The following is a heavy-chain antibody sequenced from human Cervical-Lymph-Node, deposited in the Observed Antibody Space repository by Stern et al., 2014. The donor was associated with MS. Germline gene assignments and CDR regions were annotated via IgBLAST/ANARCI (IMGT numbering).Heavy chain of an antibody. V-gene: IGHV7-4-1*02. CDR3: TRGTTMVRGRFDP. Sequence: QVQLVQSGSELKKPGASVRVSCKTSGYTFNTHSINWVRQAPGQGLEWMGWITTKTGNPTYAQDFRGRFVFSLDASVRTAYLEISVLKADDTAVYYCTRGTTMVRGRFDPWGQGTPVTVSS. CDR1: GYTFNTHS. J-gene: IGHJ5*02. CDR2: ITTKTGNP. D-gene: IGHD3-10*01.